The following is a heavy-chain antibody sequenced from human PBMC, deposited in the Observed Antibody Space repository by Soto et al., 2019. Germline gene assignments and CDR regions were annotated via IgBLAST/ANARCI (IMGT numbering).Heavy chain of an antibody. CDR1: GFTFSSYG. CDR3: AKAYQVWFASGYYYFAY. V-gene: IGHV3-30*18. Sequence: QVQLVESGGGVVQPERSLRLSCAASGFTFSSYGMHWVRQAPGKGLEWVAVISYDGNNQYYADSVKGRFTISRDTPNNTLYLQMNSVRADDTAVYYCAKAYQVWFASGYYYFAYWGQGTLVTASS. J-gene: IGHJ4*02. CDR2: ISYDGNNQ. D-gene: IGHD5-12*01.